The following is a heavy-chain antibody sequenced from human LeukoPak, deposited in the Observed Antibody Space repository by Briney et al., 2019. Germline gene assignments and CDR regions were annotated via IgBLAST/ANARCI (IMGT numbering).Heavy chain of an antibody. CDR2: ISSSSSYI. V-gene: IGHV3-21*01. Sequence: PGGTLRLSCAASGFTFSFYSMSWVRQAPGKGLEWVSSISSSSSYIYYADSVKGRFTISRDNAKNSLYLQMNSLRAEDTAVYYCAREDTAMVPSAPYYWGQGTLVTVSS. J-gene: IGHJ4*02. D-gene: IGHD5-18*01. CDR3: AREDTAMVPSAPYY. CDR1: GFTFSFYS.